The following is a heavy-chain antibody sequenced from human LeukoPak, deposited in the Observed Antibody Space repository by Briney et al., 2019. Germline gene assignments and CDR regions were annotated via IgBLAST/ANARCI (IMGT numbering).Heavy chain of an antibody. J-gene: IGHJ4*02. CDR1: GGSFRGYY. V-gene: IGHV4-34*01. CDR2: INHSGST. Sequence: SETLSLTCAVYGGSFRGYYWSWIRQPPGKGLEWIGEINHSGSTNYNPSLKSRVAISVDTSKNQFSLKLSSVTAADTAVYYCARRIRSITMIVVVITPYFDYWGQGTLVTVSS. CDR3: ARRIRSITMIVVVITPYFDY. D-gene: IGHD3-22*01.